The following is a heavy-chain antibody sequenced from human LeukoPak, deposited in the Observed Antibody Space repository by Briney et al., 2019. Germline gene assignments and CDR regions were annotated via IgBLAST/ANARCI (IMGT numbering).Heavy chain of an antibody. Sequence: PGGSLRLSCAASGFTVSSYSMNWVRQAPGKGLEWVSSISSSSSYIYYADSVKGRFTISRDNAKNSLYLQMNSLRAEDTAVYYCARVRGKTYYFDYWGQGTLVTVSS. CDR2: ISSSSSYI. CDR3: ARVRGKTYYFDY. V-gene: IGHV3-21*01. CDR1: GFTVSSYS. J-gene: IGHJ4*02.